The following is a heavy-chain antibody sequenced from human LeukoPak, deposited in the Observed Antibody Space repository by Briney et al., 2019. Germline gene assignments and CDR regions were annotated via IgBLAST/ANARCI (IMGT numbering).Heavy chain of an antibody. CDR1: GFTFSSYA. V-gene: IGHV3-23*01. J-gene: IGHJ6*02. D-gene: IGHD6-13*01. CDR3: AKPGPTYSSSWTENYGMDV. CDR2: ISGSGGST. Sequence: PGGSLRLSCAASGFTFSSYAMSWVRQAPGKGLEWVSAISGSGGSTYYADSVKGRFTISRDNSKNTLYLQMNSLRAEDTAVYYCAKPGPTYSSSWTENYGMDVWGQGTTVTASS.